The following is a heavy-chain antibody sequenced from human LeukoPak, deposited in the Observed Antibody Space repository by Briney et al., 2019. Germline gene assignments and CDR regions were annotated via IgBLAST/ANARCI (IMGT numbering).Heavy chain of an antibody. D-gene: IGHD6-13*01. CDR2: ISSSSSYI. CDR1: GFTFSSYS. CDR3: ARGRGIAAAGPPGDWFDP. V-gene: IGHV3-21*01. J-gene: IGHJ5*02. Sequence: KPGGSLRLSCAASGFTFSSYSMNWVRQAPGKGLEWVSSISSSSSYIYYADSVKGRFTISRDNSKNTLYLQMNSLRAEDTAVYYCARGRGIAAAGPPGDWFDPWGQGTLVTVSS.